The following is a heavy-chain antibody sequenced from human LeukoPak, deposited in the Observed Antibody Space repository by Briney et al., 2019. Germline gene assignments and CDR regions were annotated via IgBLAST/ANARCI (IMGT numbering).Heavy chain of an antibody. Sequence: SETLSLTCTVSGGSISSSSYYWGWIRQPPGKGLEWIGSIYYSGSTYYDPSLKSRVTISVDTSENQFSLKLSSVTAADTAVYYCARGYYYGSSGLLWGQGTLVTVSS. D-gene: IGHD3-22*01. CDR3: ARGYYYGSSGLL. CDR1: GGSISSSSYY. J-gene: IGHJ4*02. CDR2: IYYSGST. V-gene: IGHV4-39*07.